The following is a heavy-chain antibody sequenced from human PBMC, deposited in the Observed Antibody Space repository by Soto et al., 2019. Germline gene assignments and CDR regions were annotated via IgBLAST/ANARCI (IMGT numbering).Heavy chain of an antibody. CDR1: GYSFTKYA. CDR2: INAGNGHT. D-gene: IGHD2-2*01. V-gene: IGHV1-3*01. CDR3: ARGCSSTSCSTRRHYGMDV. J-gene: IGHJ6*02. Sequence: ASVKVSCKASGYSFTKYAMHWVRQAPGQRLEWMGWINAGNGHTKYSQRFQDRLILSRNTSATTAYMELSSLRSEDTAVYYCARGCSSTSCSTRRHYGMDVWGQGTTVTVSS.